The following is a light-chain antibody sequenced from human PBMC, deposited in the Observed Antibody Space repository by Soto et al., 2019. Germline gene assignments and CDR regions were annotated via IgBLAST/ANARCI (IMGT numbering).Light chain of an antibody. CDR1: SSDVGGYDF. V-gene: IGLV2-14*01. Sequence: QSVLTQPASVSGFPGQSITISCTGGSSDVGGYDFVSWYQQYPGKAPKLMIYDVYNRPLGVSDRFSGSRAGNTASLTISGLQAEDEADYYCSSYSTTDTLYVFGTGTKVTVL. CDR3: SSYSTTDTLYV. J-gene: IGLJ1*01. CDR2: DVY.